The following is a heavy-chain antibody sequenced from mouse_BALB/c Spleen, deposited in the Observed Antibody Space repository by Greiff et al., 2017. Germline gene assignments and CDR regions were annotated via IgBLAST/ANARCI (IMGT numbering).Heavy chain of an antibody. V-gene: IGHV6-6*02. CDR3: TRGGPYWDEGDAMDY. CDR2: IRLKSNNYAT. D-gene: IGHD4-1*01. J-gene: IGHJ4*01. CDR1: GFTFSNYW. Sequence: EVKLMESGGGLVQPGGSMKLSCVASGFTFSNYWLNWVRQSPEKGLEWVAEIRLKSNNYATHYAESVKGRFTISRDDSKSSVYLQMNNLRAEDTGIYYCTRGGPYWDEGDAMDYWGQGTSVTVSS.